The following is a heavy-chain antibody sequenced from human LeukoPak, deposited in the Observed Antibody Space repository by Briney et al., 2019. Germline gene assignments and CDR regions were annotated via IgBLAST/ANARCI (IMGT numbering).Heavy chain of an antibody. D-gene: IGHD2-2*01. CDR3: ASPRPGYCSSTSCSYAIEYFQH. J-gene: IGHJ1*01. CDR1: GFTFSSYS. Sequence: PGGSLRLSCAASGFTFSSYSMNWVRQAPGKGLEWVSSISCSSSYIYYADSVKGRFTISRDNAKNSLYLQMNSLRAEDTAVYYCASPRPGYCSSTSCSYAIEYFQHWGQGTLVTVSS. CDR2: ISCSSSYI. V-gene: IGHV3-21*01.